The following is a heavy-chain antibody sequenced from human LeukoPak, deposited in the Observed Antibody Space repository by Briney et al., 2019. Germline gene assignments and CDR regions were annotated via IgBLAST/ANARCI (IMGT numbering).Heavy chain of an antibody. CDR1: GYRFTGYH. CDR3: ARGIVVVPAAMMY. Sequence: ASVKVSCKASGYRFTGYHIHWVRQAPGQGLEWMGFINPNSGGTNYAQKFQDRITMTRDTSISTAYMELSSLRSDDTAVYYCARGIVVVPAAMMYWGQGTLVTVSS. D-gene: IGHD2-2*01. J-gene: IGHJ4*02. V-gene: IGHV1-2*02. CDR2: INPNSGGT.